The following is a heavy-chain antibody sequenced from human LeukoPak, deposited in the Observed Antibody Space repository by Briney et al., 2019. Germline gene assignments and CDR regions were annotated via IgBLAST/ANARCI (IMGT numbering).Heavy chain of an antibody. V-gene: IGHV1-8*02. CDR1: GYTFISHD. Sequence: ASVKVSCKASGYTFISHDVNWVRQATGQGLEWMGWMNPNSGNTGYAQKFQGRVTMTRNTSISTAYMELSSLRSEDTAVYYCARGAVAGTRTRWFDPWGQGTLVTVSS. CDR3: ARGAVAGTRTRWFDP. D-gene: IGHD6-19*01. CDR2: MNPNSGNT. J-gene: IGHJ5*02.